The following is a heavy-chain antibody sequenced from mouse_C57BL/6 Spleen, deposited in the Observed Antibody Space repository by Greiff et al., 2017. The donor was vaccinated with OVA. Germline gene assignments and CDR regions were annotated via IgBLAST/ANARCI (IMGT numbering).Heavy chain of an antibody. D-gene: IGHD2-4*01. CDR3: ARRGFYYDYDWFAY. CDR2: IDPSDSET. Sequence: QVHVKQPGAELVRPGSSVKLSCKASGYTFTSYWMHWVKQRPIQGLEWIGNIDPSDSETHYTQKFKDKATLTVDKSSSTAYMQLSSLTSEDSAVYYCARRGFYYDYDWFAYWGQGTLVTVSA. V-gene: IGHV1-52*01. J-gene: IGHJ3*01. CDR1: GYTFTSYW.